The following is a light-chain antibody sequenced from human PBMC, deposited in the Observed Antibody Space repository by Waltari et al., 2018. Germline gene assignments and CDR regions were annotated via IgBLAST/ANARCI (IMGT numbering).Light chain of an antibody. V-gene: IGLV1-47*01. J-gene: IGLJ3*02. CDR3: ATWDDSLTAWV. CDR2: RNN. CDR1: SSNNGPSY. Sequence: QSVLTKPPSTSGTPGQRVTISCSGSSSNNGPSYVCLYHQLPGTAPKLLIYRNNQRPSGVPDRFSGSKSGTSASLAISGLRSEDEADYYCATWDDSLTAWVFGGGTKLTVL.